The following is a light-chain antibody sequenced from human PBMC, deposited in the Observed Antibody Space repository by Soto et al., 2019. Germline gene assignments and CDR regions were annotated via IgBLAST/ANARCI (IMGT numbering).Light chain of an antibody. CDR1: QDISNY. CDR2: DAS. CDR3: QQCNTFWT. V-gene: IGKV1-13*02. Sequence: AIQMTPSPSSLSASVGDRVTITCQASQDISNYLNWYQQKPGKAPKLLIYDASSLESGVPSRFSGSGSGTEFTLTISSLQPDDFATYYCQQCNTFWTFGQGTKVDIK. J-gene: IGKJ1*01.